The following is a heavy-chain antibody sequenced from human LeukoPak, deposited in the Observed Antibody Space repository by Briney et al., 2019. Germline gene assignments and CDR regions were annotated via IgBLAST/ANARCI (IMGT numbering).Heavy chain of an antibody. D-gene: IGHD4-11*01. CDR2: LYSGGGT. J-gene: IGHJ4*02. V-gene: IGHV3-66*01. CDR3: ASRLMTTVSYFDC. CDR1: GFTVSSNY. Sequence: GGSLRLSCAASGFTVSSNYMSWVPQAPGKGLEWVSILYSGGGTYYADSVKGRFTISRDNSKNTLYLQMNSLRAEDTAVYYCASRLMTTVSYFDCLGQGTLVSVSS.